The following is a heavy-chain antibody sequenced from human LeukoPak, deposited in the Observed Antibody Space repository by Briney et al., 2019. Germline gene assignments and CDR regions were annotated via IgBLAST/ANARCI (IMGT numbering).Heavy chain of an antibody. D-gene: IGHD3-10*01. CDR2: INQNGSEK. Sequence: PGGSLRLSCAASGFTFSSYWMSWVRHAPGEGLEWVAHINQNGSEKFYVGSVKGRFTNSRDNAKNSLYLQMNSLRAEDTVVYYCARFGLLWFGESHFDYWGQGTLVTVSS. CDR1: GFTFSSYW. J-gene: IGHJ4*02. V-gene: IGHV3-7*01. CDR3: ARFGLLWFGESHFDY.